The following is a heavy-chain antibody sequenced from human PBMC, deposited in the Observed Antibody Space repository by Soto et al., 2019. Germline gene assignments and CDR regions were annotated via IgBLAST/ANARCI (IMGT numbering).Heavy chain of an antibody. CDR1: GGSFSGYY. CDR3: ARPFLEWSHYYYYYMDV. D-gene: IGHD3-3*01. J-gene: IGHJ6*03. CDR2: INHSGST. V-gene: IGHV4-34*01. Sequence: SETLSLTCAVYGGSFSGYYWSWIRQPPGKGLEWIGEINHSGSTNYNPSLKSRVTISVDTSKKQFSLKLSSVTAADTAVYYCARPFLEWSHYYYYYMDVWGKGTTVTVS.